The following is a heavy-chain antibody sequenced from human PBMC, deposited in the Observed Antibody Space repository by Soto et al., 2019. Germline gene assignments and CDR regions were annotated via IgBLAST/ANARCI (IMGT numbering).Heavy chain of an antibody. D-gene: IGHD4-17*01. V-gene: IGHV1-18*04. J-gene: IGHJ6*02. CDR2: ISAYNGNT. CDR1: GYTFTSYG. Sequence: PSVKVSCKASGYTFTSYGISWVRQAPGQGLEWMGWISAYNGNTNYAQKLQGRVTMTTDTSTSTAYMELRSLRSDDTAVYYCARDSYGDYANYYYYGVDVWGQGTTVTVSS. CDR3: ARDSYGDYANYYYYGVDV.